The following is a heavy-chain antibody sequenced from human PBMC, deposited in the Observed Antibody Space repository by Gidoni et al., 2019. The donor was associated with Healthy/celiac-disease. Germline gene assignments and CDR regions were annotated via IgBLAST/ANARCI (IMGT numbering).Heavy chain of an antibody. J-gene: IGHJ3*02. CDR2: IYYSGST. Sequence: QLQLQESGPGLVKPSETLSLTCTVSGGSISSSSYYWGWLRPPPGKGLEWIGSIYYSGSTYYHPSLKSRVTISVDTSKNQFSLKLSSVTAADTAVYYCARSGIYPSGVYYDSPPDPEEAFDIWGQGTMVTVSS. CDR3: ARSGIYPSGVYYDSPPDPEEAFDI. D-gene: IGHD3-22*01. CDR1: GGSISSSSYY. V-gene: IGHV4-39*01.